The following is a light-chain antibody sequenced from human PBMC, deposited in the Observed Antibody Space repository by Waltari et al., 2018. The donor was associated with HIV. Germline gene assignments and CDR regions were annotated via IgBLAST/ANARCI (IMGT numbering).Light chain of an antibody. CDR1: SSDVGSYNL. Sequence: QSALPQPAYVSGYPGQSITISCPGTSSDVGSYNLVSCYPQHTGKATKLMIYDASKRPSGVSNRFSGSKSGNTASLTISGLQAEDEADYYCCSYAGSVWVFGGGTKLTVL. J-gene: IGLJ3*02. CDR3: CSYAGSVWV. V-gene: IGLV2-23*01. CDR2: DAS.